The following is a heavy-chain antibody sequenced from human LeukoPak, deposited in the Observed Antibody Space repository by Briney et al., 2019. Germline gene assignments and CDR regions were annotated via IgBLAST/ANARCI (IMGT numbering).Heavy chain of an antibody. V-gene: IGHV4-59*01. Sequence: SETLSLTSTVSGGSISSYYWSWIRQPPGKGLEWIGYIYYSGSTNYNPSLKSRVTISVDTSKNQFSLKLSSVTAADTAVYYCARDGELGLYFDYWGQGTLVTVSS. CDR3: ARDGELGLYFDY. CDR2: IYYSGST. D-gene: IGHD6-13*01. J-gene: IGHJ4*02. CDR1: GGSISSYY.